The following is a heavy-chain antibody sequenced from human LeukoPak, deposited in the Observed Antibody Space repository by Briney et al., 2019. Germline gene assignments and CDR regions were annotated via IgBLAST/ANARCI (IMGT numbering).Heavy chain of an antibody. CDR2: IYYSGST. CDR3: ARVDDYGDYSMAFDI. V-gene: IGHV4-39*07. J-gene: IGHJ3*02. CDR1: GGSISSSSYY. D-gene: IGHD4-17*01. Sequence: PSETLSLTCTVSGGSISSSSYYWGWIRQPPGKGLEWIGSIYYSGSTYYNPSLKSRVTISVDTSKNQFSLKLSSVTAADTAVYYCARVDDYGDYSMAFDIWGQGTMVTVSS.